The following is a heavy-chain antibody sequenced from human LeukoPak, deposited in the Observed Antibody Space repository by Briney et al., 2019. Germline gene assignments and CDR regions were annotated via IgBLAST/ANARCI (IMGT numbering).Heavy chain of an antibody. D-gene: IGHD6-13*01. CDR2: ICGSGIDA. Sequence: GGSLRLSCAASGFTFSSYAMSWVRQAPGKGLEWVSLICGSGIDAYYADSVKGRFTISRDNSKNTLYLQMNSLRVEDKAVDHCAKGYSRDSWGQGTLVTVSS. CDR1: GFTFSSYA. V-gene: IGHV3-23*01. CDR3: AKGYSRDS. J-gene: IGHJ5*01.